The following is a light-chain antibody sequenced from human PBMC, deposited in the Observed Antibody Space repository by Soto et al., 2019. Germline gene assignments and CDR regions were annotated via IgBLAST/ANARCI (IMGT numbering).Light chain of an antibody. CDR1: KLGDKY. J-gene: IGLJ2*01. Sequence: ELTQPPSVSVSPGQTASITCSGDKLGDKYACWYQQKPGQSPVLVIYQDSKRPSGIPERFSGSNSGNTATLTISGTQAMDEADYYCQAWDSSTVLFGGGTKLTVL. V-gene: IGLV3-1*01. CDR3: QAWDSSTVL. CDR2: QDS.